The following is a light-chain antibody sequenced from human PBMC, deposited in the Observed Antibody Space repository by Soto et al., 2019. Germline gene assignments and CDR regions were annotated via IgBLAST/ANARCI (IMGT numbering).Light chain of an antibody. V-gene: IGKV1-12*01. J-gene: IGKJ4*01. CDR3: QQADSFPLS. Sequence: DIQMTQSPSFVSASVGDRVTITCRASQVVSGWLAWYQQKPRKAPKLLIYAASSLQSGVPSRFSGSGSGTEFTLTISSLQPEDFATYYCQQADSFPLSFGGGTKVEI. CDR2: AAS. CDR1: QVVSGW.